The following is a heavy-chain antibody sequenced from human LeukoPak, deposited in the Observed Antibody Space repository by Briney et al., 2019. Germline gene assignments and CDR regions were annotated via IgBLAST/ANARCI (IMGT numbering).Heavy chain of an antibody. CDR3: ARVSLAAAGPPAGFDP. CDR1: GFTFSSYS. Sequence: GGSLRLSCAASGFTFSSYSMNWVRQAPGKGLEWVSSISSSSSYIYYADSVKGRFTISRDNAKNSLYLQMNSLRAEDTAVYYCARVSLAAAGPPAGFDPWGQGTLVIVSS. D-gene: IGHD6-13*01. V-gene: IGHV3-21*01. J-gene: IGHJ5*02. CDR2: ISSSSSYI.